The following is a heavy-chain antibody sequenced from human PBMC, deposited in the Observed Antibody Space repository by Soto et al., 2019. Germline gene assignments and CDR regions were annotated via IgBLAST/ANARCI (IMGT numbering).Heavy chain of an antibody. CDR1: GGSFSGYY. D-gene: IGHD6-6*01. Sequence: QVQLQQWGAGLLKPSETLSLTCAVYGGSFSGYYWSWIRQPPGKGLEWIGEINHSGSTNYNPSLKSRVTISVDTSRCQFYLKLSSVTAAYTAVYYWARPYSGSERGVLGYWGQGTLVTVSS. J-gene: IGHJ4*02. CDR2: INHSGST. V-gene: IGHV4-34*01. CDR3: ARPYSGSERGVLGY.